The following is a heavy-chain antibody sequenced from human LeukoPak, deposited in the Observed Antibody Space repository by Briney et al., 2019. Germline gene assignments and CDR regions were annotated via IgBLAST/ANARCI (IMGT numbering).Heavy chain of an antibody. D-gene: IGHD5-24*01. V-gene: IGHV4-31*03. CDR1: GDSVSSAYYY. Sequence: SETLSLTCTVSGDSVSSAYYYWSWIRQPPGKGLEWIGYFYNSGSTYYNPSLKSRVTISVDTSKNQFSLKLTSVTAADSAVYYCARDLGDGYLANDYWGQGTLVTVSS. CDR3: ARDLGDGYLANDY. J-gene: IGHJ4*02. CDR2: FYNSGST.